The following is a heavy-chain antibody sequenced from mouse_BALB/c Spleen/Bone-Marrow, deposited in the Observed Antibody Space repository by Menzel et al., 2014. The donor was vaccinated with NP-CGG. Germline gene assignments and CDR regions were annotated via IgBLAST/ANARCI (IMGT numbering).Heavy chain of an antibody. CDR3: ARWDY. Sequence: VQGVESGAELVRPGTSVKVSCKASGYAFTNYLIEWVKQRPGQGLEWIGDIYPGSDSTNYNEKFKSKATLTVDTSSSTAYMQLSSLTSEDSAVYYCARWDYWDQGTTLTVSS. CDR2: IYPGSDST. CDR1: GYAFTNYL. V-gene: IGHV1-54*01. J-gene: IGHJ2*01.